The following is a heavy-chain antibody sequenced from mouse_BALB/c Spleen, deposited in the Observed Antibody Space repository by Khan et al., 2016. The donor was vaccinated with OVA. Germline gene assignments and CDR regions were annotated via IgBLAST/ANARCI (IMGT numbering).Heavy chain of an antibody. V-gene: IGHV2-2*01. J-gene: IGHJ3*01. D-gene: IGHD2-14*01. CDR1: GFPLTTYG. CDR3: ARNSYMYDPTN. CDR2: IWSGGTT. Sequence: QVQLKQSGPGLVQPSQSLSITCTVSGFPLTTYGVHWVRQSPGKGLVWLGVIWSGGTTDYNAPFIARLSISKHNSKSQVYFKMNSLQADDTAMYCCARNSYMYDPTNWGQGTLVTVTA.